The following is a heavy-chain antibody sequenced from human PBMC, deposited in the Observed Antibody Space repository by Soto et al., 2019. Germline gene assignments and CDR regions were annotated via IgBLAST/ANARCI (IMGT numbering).Heavy chain of an antibody. D-gene: IGHD3-9*01. Sequence: SETLSLTCTVSGGSISSYYWSWIRQPAGKGLEWIGRIYTSGSTNYNPSLKCRVTMSVDTSKNQFSLKLSSVTAADTAVYYCARDQIGNYDILTGYYNYYYYGMDVWGQGTTVTVSS. CDR3: ARDQIGNYDILTGYYNYYYYGMDV. V-gene: IGHV4-4*07. J-gene: IGHJ6*02. CDR2: IYTSGST. CDR1: GGSISSYY.